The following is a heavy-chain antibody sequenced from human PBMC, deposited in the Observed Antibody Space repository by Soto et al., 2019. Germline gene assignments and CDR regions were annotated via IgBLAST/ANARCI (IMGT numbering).Heavy chain of an antibody. D-gene: IGHD6-13*01. CDR3: ARGTAGRVAFDI. V-gene: IGHV4-31*03. J-gene: IGHJ3*02. CDR1: GGSIVSGGYY. Sequence: KSSETLSLTCPVSGGSIVSGGYYFIGIRERPWKGLELIGYIYYSGSTYYNPSLKSRVTISVDTSKNQFSLKLSSVTAADTAVYYCARGTAGRVAFDIWGQGTMVTVSS. CDR2: IYYSGST.